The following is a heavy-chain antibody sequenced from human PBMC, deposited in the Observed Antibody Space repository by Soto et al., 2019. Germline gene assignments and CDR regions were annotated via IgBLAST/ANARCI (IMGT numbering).Heavy chain of an antibody. CDR3: VKDYRHARFPDY. CDR1: GFNLKDYG. Sequence: GGSLRLSCSASGFNLKDYGMHWVRQAPGKGLEQVAASTYVGGTPYYVESVKGRFTVSRDNSKNTLYLQMGSLRPEDTAIYFCVKDYRHARFPDYWGPGTVVTVSS. D-gene: IGHD3-16*02. V-gene: IGHV3-64D*06. J-gene: IGHJ4*02. CDR2: STYVGGTP.